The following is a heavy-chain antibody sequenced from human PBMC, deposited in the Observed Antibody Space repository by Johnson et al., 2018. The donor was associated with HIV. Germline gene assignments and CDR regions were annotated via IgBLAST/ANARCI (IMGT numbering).Heavy chain of an antibody. J-gene: IGHJ3*02. D-gene: IGHD1-26*01. V-gene: IGHV3-13*01. CDR2: IGSSGDT. CDR1: GFTFSSYD. CDR3: ARRWELHSNAFDI. Sequence: VQLVESGGGLVQPGRSLRLSCAASGFTFSSYDMHWVRQTTGKGLEWISGIGSSGDTYYVDSVKGRFTISRDNSKNTLYLQMNSLRAEDTALYYCARRWELHSNAFDIWGQGTMVTVSS.